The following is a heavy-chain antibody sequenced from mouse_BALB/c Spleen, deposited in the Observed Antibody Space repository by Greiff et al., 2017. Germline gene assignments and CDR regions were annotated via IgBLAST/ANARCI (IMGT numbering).Heavy chain of an antibody. V-gene: IGHV1S29*02. D-gene: IGHD2-1*01. CDR2: IYPYNGGT. J-gene: IGHJ2*01. Sequence: EVQLQESGPELVKPGASVKISCKASGYTFTDYNMHWVKQSHGKSLEWIGYIYPYNGGTGYNQKFKSKATLTVDNSSSTAYMELRSLTSEDSAVYYCARDGKRYYFDYWGQGTTLTVSS. CDR3: ARDGKRYYFDY. CDR1: GYTFTDYN.